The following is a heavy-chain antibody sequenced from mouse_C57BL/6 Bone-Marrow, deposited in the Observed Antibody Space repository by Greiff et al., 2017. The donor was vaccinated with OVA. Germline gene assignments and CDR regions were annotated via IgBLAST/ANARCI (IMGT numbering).Heavy chain of an antibody. CDR2: INPNNGGT. J-gene: IGHJ2*01. CDR3: APIYDGYYVTDY. CDR1: GYTFTDYN. V-gene: IGHV1-22*01. D-gene: IGHD2-3*01. Sequence: EVQLVESGPELVKPGASVKMSCKASGYTFTDYNMHWVKQSHGKSLEWIGYINPNNGGTSYNQKFKGKATLTVNKSSSTAYMELRSLTSEDSAVYDGAPIYDGYYVTDYWGRGTTLTVSA.